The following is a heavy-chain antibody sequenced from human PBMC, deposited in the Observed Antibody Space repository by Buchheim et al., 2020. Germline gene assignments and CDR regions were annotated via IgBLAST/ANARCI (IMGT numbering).Heavy chain of an antibody. D-gene: IGHD3-22*01. Sequence: EVQLLESGGGLVQPGGSLRLSCAASGFTFGSYAMNWVRQAPGKGLEWVSFISASGGSTYYADSFRGRFSVSRDNSKNTLYFQINSLRAEDTAIYYCAKDYYDTSTYFLDHWGQGT. J-gene: IGHJ4*02. V-gene: IGHV3-23*01. CDR2: ISASGGST. CDR1: GFTFGSYA. CDR3: AKDYYDTSTYFLDH.